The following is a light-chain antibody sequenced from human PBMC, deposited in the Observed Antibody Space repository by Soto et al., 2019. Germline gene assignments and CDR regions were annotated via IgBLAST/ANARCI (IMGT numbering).Light chain of an antibody. Sequence: EILLTQSPGPPSLSPGERATLSCRASQSVSSSYLAWYQQKPGQAPRLLIYGASSRATGIPDRFSGSGSGTDFTLTISRLEPEDFAVYYCQQYGSSSITFGQGTRLEIK. V-gene: IGKV3-20*01. CDR2: GAS. J-gene: IGKJ5*01. CDR3: QQYGSSSIT. CDR1: QSVSSSY.